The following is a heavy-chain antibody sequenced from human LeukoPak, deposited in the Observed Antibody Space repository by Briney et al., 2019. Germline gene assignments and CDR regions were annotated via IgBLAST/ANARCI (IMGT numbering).Heavy chain of an antibody. J-gene: IGHJ4*02. Sequence: PSETLSLTCTVSGGSISSSSYYWGWIRQPPGKGLEWIGSIYYSGSTYYNPSLKSRVTISVDTSKNQFSLKLSSVTAADTAVYYCARGHSYAPGYWGQGTLVTVSS. CDR1: GGSISSSSYY. CDR3: ARGHSYAPGY. CDR2: IYYSGST. V-gene: IGHV4-39*07. D-gene: IGHD5-18*01.